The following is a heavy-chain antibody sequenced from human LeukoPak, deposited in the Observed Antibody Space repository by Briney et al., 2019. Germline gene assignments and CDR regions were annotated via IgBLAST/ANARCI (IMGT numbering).Heavy chain of an antibody. Sequence: PGGSLRLSCAASGFTFSGSAMHWVRQAPGKGLEWVGRIRSKSNNYATLYAASVRGRFTISRDDSRKTAYLQMNSLKIEDTAVYYCTSYLPGSGGYYFDYWGHGTLVTVSS. CDR1: GFTFSGSA. J-gene: IGHJ4*01. V-gene: IGHV3-73*01. CDR3: TSYLPGSGGYYFDY. CDR2: IRSKSNNYAT. D-gene: IGHD1-26*01.